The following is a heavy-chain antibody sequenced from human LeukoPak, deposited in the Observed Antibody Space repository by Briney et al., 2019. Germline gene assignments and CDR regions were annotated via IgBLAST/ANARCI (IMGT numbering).Heavy chain of an antibody. CDR2: ISDSGGTT. CDR1: GFTFGSYA. V-gene: IGHV3-23*01. D-gene: IGHD2-2*01. CDR3: AKDRTTSPGDY. Sequence: PGGSLRLSCAASGFTFGSYAMNWVRQAPGKGLEWVSTISDSGGTTFYADSVKGRFTISRDNFKNTLYLQMNSLRGEDTALYYCAKDRTTSPGDYWGQGTLVTVSS. J-gene: IGHJ4*02.